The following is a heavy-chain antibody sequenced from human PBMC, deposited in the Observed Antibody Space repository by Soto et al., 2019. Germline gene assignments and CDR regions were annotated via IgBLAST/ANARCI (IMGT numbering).Heavy chain of an antibody. J-gene: IGHJ4*02. D-gene: IGHD6-19*01. Sequence: EVQLVESGGGLVQPGGSLRLTCVASGFHFSIYSMNWVRQAPGKGLEWSSYITSDTNTIKYADSVKGRFTISRDNAKNLVYLQMNSLRDEDTVVYLCARPVEGHFDYWGQGTVVTVSS. CDR3: ARPVEGHFDY. CDR1: GFHFSIYS. V-gene: IGHV3-48*02. CDR2: ITSDTNTI.